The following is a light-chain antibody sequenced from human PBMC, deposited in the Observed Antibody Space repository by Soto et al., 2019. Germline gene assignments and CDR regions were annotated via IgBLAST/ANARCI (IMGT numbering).Light chain of an antibody. Sequence: TQSPSTLSLYPGERATLSCRASQSVSSNLAWYQQKPGQAPRLLIYGASTRATGIPARFSGSGSGTDFTLTISSLQSEDFAVYSCQQYNNWPRTFGQGTKVDIK. CDR3: QQYNNWPRT. J-gene: IGKJ1*01. V-gene: IGKV3-15*01. CDR2: GAS. CDR1: QSVSSN.